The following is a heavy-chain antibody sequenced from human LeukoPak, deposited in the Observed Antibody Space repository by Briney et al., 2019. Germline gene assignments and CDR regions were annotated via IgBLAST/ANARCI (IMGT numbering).Heavy chain of an antibody. Sequence: SGGSLRLSCAASGFTFDDYAMHWVRQAPGKGLEWVSGISWNSGSIGYADSVKGRFTISRDNAKNSLYLQMNSLRDEDMALYYCAKGNYDILTGPVDVWGKGTTVTVSS. J-gene: IGHJ6*04. CDR1: GFTFDDYA. V-gene: IGHV3-9*03. D-gene: IGHD3-9*01. CDR2: ISWNSGSI. CDR3: AKGNYDILTGPVDV.